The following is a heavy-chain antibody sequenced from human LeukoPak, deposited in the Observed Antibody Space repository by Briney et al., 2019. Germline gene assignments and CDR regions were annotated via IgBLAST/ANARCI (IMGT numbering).Heavy chain of an antibody. V-gene: IGHV3-7*01. CDR2: IKQDGSEK. CDR3: AREGYSYGYGAFDI. D-gene: IGHD5-18*01. J-gene: IGHJ3*02. CDR1: GFTFSSYW. Sequence: GGSLRLSCAASGFTFSSYWMSWVRQAPGKGLEWVANIKQDGSEKHYVDSVKGRFTISRDKAKNSLYLQMNSLRAEDTAVYYCAREGYSYGYGAFDIWGQGTMVTVSS.